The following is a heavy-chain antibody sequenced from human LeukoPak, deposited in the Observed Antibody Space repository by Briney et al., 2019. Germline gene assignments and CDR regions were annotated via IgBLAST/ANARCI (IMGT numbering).Heavy chain of an antibody. CDR1: GFTVSSTY. D-gene: IGHD5-18*01. CDR2: IYSGGST. V-gene: IGHV3-53*01. CDR3: IYGYTLDF. J-gene: IGHJ4*02. Sequence: GGSLRLSCAASGFTVSSTYMNWVRQAPGKGLEWVSVIYSGGSTNYADSVKGRFTISRDNSKNTLYLQMNSLRAEDTAVYYCIYGYTLDFWGQGTLDTVSS.